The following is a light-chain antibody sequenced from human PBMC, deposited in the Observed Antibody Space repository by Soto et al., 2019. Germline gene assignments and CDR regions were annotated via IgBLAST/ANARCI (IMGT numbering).Light chain of an antibody. CDR2: DDR. CDR3: QVWDSSRNRV. CDR1: IIGSKV. J-gene: IGLJ2*01. Sequence: SYELTQPPSVSVAPGQTARISCGGDIIGSKVVHWFQQKPGQAPLLVVYDDRARPSGIPERFSGSNSGNTATLTISGAEAGDEADYYCQVWDSSRNRVFGGGTKLTVL. V-gene: IGLV3-21*02.